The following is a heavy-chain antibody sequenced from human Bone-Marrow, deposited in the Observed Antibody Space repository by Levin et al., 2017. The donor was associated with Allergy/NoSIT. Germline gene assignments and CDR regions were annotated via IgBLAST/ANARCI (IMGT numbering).Heavy chain of an antibody. J-gene: IGHJ2*01. Sequence: QTLSLTCTFSGFSLITGGVGVGWIRQPPGKALEWLGIVYWDDEKSFSPSLKNRLSITKDTSKNQVVLTMTNMDPVDTATYFCARKPVHPWLHPYFDLWGRGTLVTVSS. CDR2: VYWDDEK. V-gene: IGHV2-5*02. D-gene: IGHD5-24*01. CDR3: ARKPVHPWLHPYFDL. CDR1: GFSLITGGVG.